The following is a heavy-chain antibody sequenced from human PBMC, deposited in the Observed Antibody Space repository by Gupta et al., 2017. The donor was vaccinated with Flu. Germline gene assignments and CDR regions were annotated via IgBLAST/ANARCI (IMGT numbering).Heavy chain of an antibody. CDR3: ARGRWVATRADYYLDV. J-gene: IGHJ6*03. CDR1: GYIFTDYA. Sequence: QVQLVQSGAEVKKPGASVKISCEASGYIFTDYAIPWVRQAPGRRLEWMGWINAGNGNTKYSQKFQGRVTITRDASASTAYMELSSLMSEDTAVYHCARGRWVATRADYYLDVWAEGTTVTVSS. V-gene: IGHV1-3*01. CDR2: INAGNGNT. D-gene: IGHD6-6*01.